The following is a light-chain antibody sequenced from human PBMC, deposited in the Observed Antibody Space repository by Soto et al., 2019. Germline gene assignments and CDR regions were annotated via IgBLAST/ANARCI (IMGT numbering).Light chain of an antibody. V-gene: IGLV2-23*01. CDR3: GSSAPSRTFV. CDR2: EGG. J-gene: IGLJ1*01. CDR1: SSAVGSYRF. Sequence: QSVLTQPASVSGSPGQSITISCTGSSSAVGSYRFVSWYQHHPGKVPKLIIYEGGKRPSGVSNRFSGSEPGNTASLTISGLQSEYEADYYCGSSAPSRTFVFGTGTKLTVL.